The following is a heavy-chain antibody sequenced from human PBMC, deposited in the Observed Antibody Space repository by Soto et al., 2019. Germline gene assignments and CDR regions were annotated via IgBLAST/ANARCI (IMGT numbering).Heavy chain of an antibody. J-gene: IGHJ4*02. V-gene: IGHV3-30*18. CDR3: AKDLLVVGATPAYY. CDR2: ISYDGSNK. D-gene: IGHD1-26*01. CDR1: GLTFSSYG. Sequence: PGGSLRLSCAASGLTFSSYGMHWVRQAPGKGLEWVAVISYDGSNKYYADSVKGRFTISRDNSKNTLYLQMNSLRAEDTAVYYCAKDLLVVGATPAYYWGQGTLVTVSS.